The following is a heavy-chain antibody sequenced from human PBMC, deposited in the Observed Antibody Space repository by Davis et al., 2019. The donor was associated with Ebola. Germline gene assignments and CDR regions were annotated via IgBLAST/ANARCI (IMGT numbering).Heavy chain of an antibody. CDR3: AAVDDFWSGYHFDY. Sequence: SVKVSCKASGFTFTSSAMQWVRQARGQRLEWIGWIVVGSGNTNYAQKFQERVTITRDMSTSTAYMELSSLRSEDTAVYYCAAVDDFWSGYHFDYWGQGTLVTVSS. V-gene: IGHV1-58*02. CDR1: GFTFTSSA. CDR2: IVVGSGNT. J-gene: IGHJ4*02. D-gene: IGHD3-3*01.